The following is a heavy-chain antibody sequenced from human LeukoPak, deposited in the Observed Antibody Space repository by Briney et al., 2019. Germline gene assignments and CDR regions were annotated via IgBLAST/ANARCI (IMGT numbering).Heavy chain of an antibody. CDR2: INHSGST. J-gene: IGHJ5*02. CDR1: GGSFSGYY. D-gene: IGHD2-2*02. Sequence: SETLSLTCAVYGGSFSGYYWSWIRQPPGKGLEWIGEINHSGSTNYNPSLKSRVTISVDTSKNQFSLKLSSVTAADTAVYYCARVYTARVAPWVDPWGQGTLVTVSS. CDR3: ARVYTARVAPWVDP. V-gene: IGHV4-34*01.